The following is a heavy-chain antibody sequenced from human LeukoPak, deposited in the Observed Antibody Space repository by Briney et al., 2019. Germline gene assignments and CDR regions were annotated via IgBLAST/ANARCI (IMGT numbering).Heavy chain of an antibody. D-gene: IGHD3-22*01. CDR2: ISSSSSYI. CDR3: ARDRGYDSSGYAAAAL. J-gene: IGHJ4*02. V-gene: IGHV3-21*01. CDR1: GFTFSSYS. Sequence: GGSLRLSCAASGFTFSSYSMNWVRQAPGKGLEWVSSISSSSSYIYYADSVKGRFTISRDNAKNTLYLQMNSLRAEDTAVYYCARDRGYDSSGYAAAALWGQGTLVTVSS.